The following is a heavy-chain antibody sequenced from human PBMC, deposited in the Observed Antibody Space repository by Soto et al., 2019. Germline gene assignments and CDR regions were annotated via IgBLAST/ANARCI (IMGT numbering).Heavy chain of an antibody. CDR3: ARGRYSSSWYSYYYGMDV. J-gene: IGHJ6*02. Sequence: GGSLRLSCAASGFTFSSYDMHWVRQATGKGLEWVSAIGTAGDTYYPGSVKGRFTVSRENAKNSLYLQMNSLRAGDTAVYYCARGRYSSSWYSYYYGMDVWGQGTTVTVSS. V-gene: IGHV3-13*01. CDR2: IGTAGDT. CDR1: GFTFSSYD. D-gene: IGHD6-13*01.